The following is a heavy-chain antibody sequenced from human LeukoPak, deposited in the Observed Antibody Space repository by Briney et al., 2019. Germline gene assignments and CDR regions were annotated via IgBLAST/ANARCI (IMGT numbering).Heavy chain of an antibody. Sequence: SVKLSCTASGGTFSSYAISWVRQAPGQGLEWMGGIIPIFGTANYAQKFQGRVTITTDESTSTAYMELSSLRSEDTAVYYCARETWIQPTDAFDIWGQGTMVTVSS. CDR3: ARETWIQPTDAFDI. D-gene: IGHD5-18*01. V-gene: IGHV1-69*05. CDR1: GGTFSSYA. CDR2: IIPIFGTA. J-gene: IGHJ3*02.